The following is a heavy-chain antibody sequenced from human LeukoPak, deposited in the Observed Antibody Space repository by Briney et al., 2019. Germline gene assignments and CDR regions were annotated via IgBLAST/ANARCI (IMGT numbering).Heavy chain of an antibody. CDR2: IIPILGIA. V-gene: IGHV1-69*04. Sequence: SVKVSCKASGGTFSSYAISWVRQAPGQGLEWMGRIIPILGIANYAQKLQGRVTITADKSTSTAYMELSSLRSEDTAVYYCARVSYSGYDYIYYYGMDVWGQGTTVTVSS. CDR3: ARVSYSGYDYIYYYGMDV. CDR1: GGTFSSYA. J-gene: IGHJ6*02. D-gene: IGHD5-12*01.